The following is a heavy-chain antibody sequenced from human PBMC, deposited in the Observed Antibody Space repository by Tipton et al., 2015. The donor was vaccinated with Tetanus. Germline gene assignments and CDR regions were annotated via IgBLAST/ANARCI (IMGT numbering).Heavy chain of an antibody. V-gene: IGHV5-51*01. J-gene: IGHJ3*02. CDR3: ARRGQGSYLHDAFDI. Sequence: VQLVQSGAEVKKPGESLKISCKGSGYSFTSYWIGWVRQMPGKGLEWMGIIYPGDSDTRYSPSFQGQVTISADKSISTAYLQWSSLKASYPAVYYCARRGQGSYLHDAFDIWGQGTMVTVSS. CDR1: GYSFTSYW. D-gene: IGHD1-26*01. CDR2: IYPGDSDT.